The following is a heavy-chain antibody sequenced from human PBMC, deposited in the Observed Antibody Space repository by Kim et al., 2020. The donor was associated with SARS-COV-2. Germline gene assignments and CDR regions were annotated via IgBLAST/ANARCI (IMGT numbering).Heavy chain of an antibody. CDR2: IIPIFGTA. Sequence: SVKVSCKASGGTFSSYAISWVRQAPGQGLEWMGGIIPIFGTANYAQKFQGRVTITADESTSTAYMELSSLRSEDTAVYYCAQGDCSSTSCYYYYYYGMDVWGQGTTVTVSS. V-gene: IGHV1-69*13. CDR3: AQGDCSSTSCYYYYYYGMDV. D-gene: IGHD2-2*01. CDR1: GGTFSSYA. J-gene: IGHJ6*02.